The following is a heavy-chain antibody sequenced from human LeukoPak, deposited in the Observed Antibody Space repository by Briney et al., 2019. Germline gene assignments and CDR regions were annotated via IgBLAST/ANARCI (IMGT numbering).Heavy chain of an antibody. CDR2: MSGSGGST. CDR1: GFTFSTYA. Sequence: PGGSLRLSCAASGFTFSTYALSWVRQAPGKWLEWVSSMSGSGGSTYYADSVQGRFTISRDNSKNTLYLHLNSLRAEDTAVYYCAKGDGYNYDNWFDPWGQGTLVTVSS. V-gene: IGHV3-23*01. J-gene: IGHJ5*02. CDR3: AKGDGYNYDNWFDP. D-gene: IGHD5-24*01.